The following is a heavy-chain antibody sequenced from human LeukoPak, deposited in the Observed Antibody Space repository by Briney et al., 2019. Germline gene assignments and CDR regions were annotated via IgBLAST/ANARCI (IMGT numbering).Heavy chain of an antibody. CDR2: ISSSSSSYI. CDR1: GFTFSSYS. D-gene: IGHD1-7*01. V-gene: IGHV3-21*01. J-gene: IGHJ4*02. CDR3: ASLYNWNYQNYFDY. Sequence: GSLRLSCAASGFTFSSYSMNWVRQAPGKGLEWVSSISSSSSSYIYYADSVKGRFTISRDNAKNSLYLQMNSLRAEDTAVYYCASLYNWNYQNYFDYWGQGTLVTVSS.